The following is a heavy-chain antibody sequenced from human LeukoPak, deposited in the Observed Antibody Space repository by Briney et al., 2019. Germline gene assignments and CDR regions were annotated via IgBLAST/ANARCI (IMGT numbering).Heavy chain of an antibody. CDR3: GRDYDDILTGYPDVFDI. CDR2: IYYSGST. D-gene: IGHD3-9*01. CDR1: GGSISSGGYY. V-gene: IGHV4-61*08. J-gene: IGHJ3*02. Sequence: SETLSLTCTVSGGSISSGGYYWSWIRQPPGKGLEWIGYIYYSGSTNYNPSLKSRVTISVDTSKNQFSLKLSSVTAADTAVYYFGRDYDDILTGYPDVFDIWGQGTMVTVSS.